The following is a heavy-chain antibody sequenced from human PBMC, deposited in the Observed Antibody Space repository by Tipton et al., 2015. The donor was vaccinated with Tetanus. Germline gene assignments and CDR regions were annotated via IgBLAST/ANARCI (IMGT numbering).Heavy chain of an antibody. CDR2: ISSSSSYI. Sequence: SLRLSCAASGFTFSSYSMNWVRQAPGKGLEWVSSISSSSSYIYYADSVKGRFTISRDNAKNSLYLQMNSLRAEDTAVYYCARGGGGGYNGAYDYWGQGTLVTVSS. CDR1: GFTFSSYS. J-gene: IGHJ4*02. CDR3: ARGGGGGYNGAYDY. V-gene: IGHV3-21*01. D-gene: IGHD5-24*01.